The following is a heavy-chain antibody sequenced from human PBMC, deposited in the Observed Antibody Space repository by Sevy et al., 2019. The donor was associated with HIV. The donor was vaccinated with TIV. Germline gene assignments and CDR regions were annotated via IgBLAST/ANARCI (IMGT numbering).Heavy chain of an antibody. CDR1: GFTFSDYY. CDR2: ISSSGSTI. J-gene: IGHJ6*02. V-gene: IGHV3-11*01. CDR3: ARDGGQDIVATTHYYYGMDV. D-gene: IGHD5-12*01. Sequence: GGSLRLSCAASGFTFSDYYMSWIRQAPGKGLEWVSYISSSGSTIYYADSVKGRFTISRDNAKNSRYLQMNSLRAEDTAVYYCARDGGQDIVATTHYYYGMDVWGQGTTVTVSS.